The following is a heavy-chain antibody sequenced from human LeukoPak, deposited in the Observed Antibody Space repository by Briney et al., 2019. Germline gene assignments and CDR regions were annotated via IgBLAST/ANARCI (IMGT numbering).Heavy chain of an antibody. J-gene: IGHJ4*02. Sequence: GGSLRLSCAASAFTVSSNYMSWVRQAPGKGLEWVSVIYSGGSTYYADSVKGRFTISRDNSKNTLYLQMNSLRAEDTAVYYCAKGGQLLSYWGQGTLVTVSS. CDR3: AKGGQLLSY. CDR1: AFTVSSNY. V-gene: IGHV3-66*01. D-gene: IGHD5-24*01. CDR2: IYSGGST.